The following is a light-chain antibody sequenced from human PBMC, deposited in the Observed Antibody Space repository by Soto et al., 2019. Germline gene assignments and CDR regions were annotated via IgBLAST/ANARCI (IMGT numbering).Light chain of an antibody. CDR3: LLSYSGATV. V-gene: IGLV7-46*01. Sequence: VVTQEPSLTVSPGGTVTLTCGSSTGAVTSGHYPYWFQLKPGQAPRTFIYDTNNKHSWTPARFSGSLLGGKAALTLSGAQPEDEAEYYCLLSYSGATVFGTGTKVTVL. CDR2: DTN. CDR1: TGAVTSGHY. J-gene: IGLJ1*01.